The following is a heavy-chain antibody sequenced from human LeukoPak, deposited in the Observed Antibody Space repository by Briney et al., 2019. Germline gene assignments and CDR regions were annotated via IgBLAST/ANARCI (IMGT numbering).Heavy chain of an antibody. CDR1: GFTFSTYG. Sequence: GWSLRLSCAASGFTFSTYGMHWVRQAPGKGLEWVAFIQYDGSNKYYTGSVKGRFTISRDNSKNTLYLQMNSLRAEDTAVYYCAKDQGYFTSAGYWGQGTLVTVSS. CDR3: AKDQGYFTSAGY. D-gene: IGHD2-8*01. V-gene: IGHV3-30*02. CDR2: IQYDGSNK. J-gene: IGHJ4*02.